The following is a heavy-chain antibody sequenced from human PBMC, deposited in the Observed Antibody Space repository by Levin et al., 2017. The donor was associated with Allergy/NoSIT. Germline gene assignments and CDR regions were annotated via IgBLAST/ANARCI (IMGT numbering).Heavy chain of an antibody. D-gene: IGHD2/OR15-2a*01. CDR1: GGSISDDSYY. CDR2: IYYDGSA. Sequence: SETLSLTCTVSGGSISDDSYYWAWVRQPPGKGLEWVGSIYYDGSAYYNPSLKTRLTISMDTSKNQFSLRVNSVIAADTAVYYCAGEPNSPYYYHYGLDVWGPGTTVTVSS. V-gene: IGHV4-39*07. CDR3: AGEPNSPYYYHYGLDV. J-gene: IGHJ6*02.